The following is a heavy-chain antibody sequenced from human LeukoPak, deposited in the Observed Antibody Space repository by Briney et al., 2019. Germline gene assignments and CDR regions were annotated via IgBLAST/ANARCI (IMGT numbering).Heavy chain of an antibody. CDR1: GYTFTSYG. Sequence: ASVKVSCKASGYTFTSYGISWVRQAPGQGLEWMGWISAYNGNTNYAQKLQGRVTITADKSTSTAYMELSSLRSEDTAVYYCARDGIAAAGLTDYWGQGTLVTVSS. CDR2: ISAYNGNT. V-gene: IGHV1-18*01. D-gene: IGHD6-13*01. J-gene: IGHJ4*02. CDR3: ARDGIAAAGLTDY.